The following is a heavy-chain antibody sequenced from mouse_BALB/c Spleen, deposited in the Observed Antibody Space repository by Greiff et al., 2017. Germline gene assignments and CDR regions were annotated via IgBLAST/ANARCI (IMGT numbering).Heavy chain of an antibody. CDR1: GYSITSDYA. V-gene: IGHV3-2*02. CDR2: ISYSGST. J-gene: IGHJ1*01. CDR3: ARRLGRKTYWYFDV. D-gene: IGHD4-1*01. Sequence: VQLKESGPGLVKPSQSLSLTCTVTGYSITSDYAWNWIRQFPGNKLEWMGYISYSGSTSYNPSLKSRISITRDTSKNQFFLQLNSVTTEDTATYYCARRLGRKTYWYFDVWGAGTTVTVSS.